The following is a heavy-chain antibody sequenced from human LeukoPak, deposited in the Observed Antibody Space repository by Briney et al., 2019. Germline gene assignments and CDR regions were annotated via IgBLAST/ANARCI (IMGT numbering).Heavy chain of an antibody. V-gene: IGHV3-30-3*01. D-gene: IGHD6-6*01. Sequence: GALRLSWAAPGLTFSNYAMNWVRPAPGKGLEWVAVNPSDGSNKFYADSVKGRFTVSRDNSKNTLFLQMNSLRVEDTAVYYCARDNDTDYSSSPGWFDSWGQGTLVTVSS. CDR2: NPSDGSNK. CDR1: GLTFSNYA. CDR3: ARDNDTDYSSSPGWFDS. J-gene: IGHJ5*01.